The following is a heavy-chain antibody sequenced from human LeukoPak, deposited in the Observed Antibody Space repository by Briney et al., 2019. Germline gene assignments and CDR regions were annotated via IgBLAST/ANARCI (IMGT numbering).Heavy chain of an antibody. J-gene: IGHJ4*02. CDR2: IKQDGSAK. CDR1: GFTFSDYY. CDR3: ASGATVAYY. Sequence: GGSLRLSCAASGFTFSDYYMSWIRQAPGKGLEWVANIKQDGSAKYYVNPVKGRFTISRDNAKNSLYLQMDGLRAEDTAVYYCASGATVAYYWGQGTLVTVSS. V-gene: IGHV3-7*01. D-gene: IGHD3-3*02.